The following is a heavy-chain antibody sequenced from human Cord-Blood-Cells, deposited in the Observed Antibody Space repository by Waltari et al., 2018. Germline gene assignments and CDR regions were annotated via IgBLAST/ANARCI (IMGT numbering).Heavy chain of an antibody. V-gene: IGHV4-34*01. CDR1: GRSFSGYY. J-gene: IGHJ4*02. CDR2: INHSGST. Sequence: QVQLQQRGAGPLKPSATLSLTCAVYGRSFSGYYWSWIRQPPGKGLEWIGEINHSGSTNYNPSLKSRVTISVDTSKNQFSLKLSSVTAADTAVYYCARGLQLLWFGEFDYWGQGTLVTVSS. CDR3: ARGLQLLWFGEFDY. D-gene: IGHD3-10*01.